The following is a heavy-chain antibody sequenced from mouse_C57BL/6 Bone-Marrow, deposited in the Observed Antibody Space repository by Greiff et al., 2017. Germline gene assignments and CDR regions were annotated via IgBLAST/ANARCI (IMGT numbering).Heavy chain of an antibody. D-gene: IGHD2-3*01. Sequence: EVQLVESGGGLVKPGGSLKLSCAASGFTFSDYGMHWVRQAPEKGLEWVAYISSGSSTIYYADTVKGRFTISSDNAKNTLFREMTRLRSEETAMYYCARAAYDGYLYWYFDVWGTGTTVTVSS. CDR3: ARAAYDGYLYWYFDV. V-gene: IGHV5-17*01. CDR2: ISSGSSTI. J-gene: IGHJ1*03. CDR1: GFTFSDYG.